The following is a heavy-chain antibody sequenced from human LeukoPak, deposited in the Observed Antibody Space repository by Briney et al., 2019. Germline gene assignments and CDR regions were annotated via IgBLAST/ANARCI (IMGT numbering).Heavy chain of an antibody. V-gene: IGHV4-4*02. CDR2: VNLQGST. CDR3: ARHGPLPARTFDC. CDR1: GGSITQTNY. D-gene: IGHD2-2*01. J-gene: IGHJ4*02. Sequence: SETLSLTCDVSGGSITQTNYWTWVRQPPGKGLEWIGEVNLQGSTNYNPSLMGRVAISVDTSENHVSLQLTSVTAADTAVYYCARHGPLPARTFDCWGQGTLVTVSS.